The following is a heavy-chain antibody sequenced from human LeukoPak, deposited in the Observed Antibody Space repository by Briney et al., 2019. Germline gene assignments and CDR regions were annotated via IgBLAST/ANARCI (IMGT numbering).Heavy chain of an antibody. Sequence: GRSLRLSCAASGFTFDDYAMDWVRQAPGKGLEWVSGISWNSGSIGYADSVKGRFTISRDNAKNSLYLQMNSLRAEDTALYYCAKDRDSIAVAGTIFDYWGQGTLVTVSS. V-gene: IGHV3-9*01. CDR2: ISWNSGSI. J-gene: IGHJ4*02. D-gene: IGHD6-19*01. CDR1: GFTFDDYA. CDR3: AKDRDSIAVAGTIFDY.